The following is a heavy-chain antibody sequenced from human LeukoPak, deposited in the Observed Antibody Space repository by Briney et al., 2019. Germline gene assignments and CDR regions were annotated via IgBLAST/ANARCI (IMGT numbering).Heavy chain of an antibody. CDR2: IYYSGST. J-gene: IGHJ3*02. Sequence: SETLSLTCTVSGGSISSYYWSWIRQPPGKGLEWVGYIYYSGSTNYNPSLKSRVTISVDTSKNQFSLKLSSVTAADTAVYYCARYLAAFDIWGQGTMVTVSS. CDR3: ARYLAAFDI. CDR1: GGSISSYY. V-gene: IGHV4-59*01.